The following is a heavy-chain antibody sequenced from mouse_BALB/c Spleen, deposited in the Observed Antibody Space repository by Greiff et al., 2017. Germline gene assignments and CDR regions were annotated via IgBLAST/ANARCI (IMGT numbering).Heavy chain of an antibody. D-gene: IGHD2-14*01. Sequence: DLVKPGASVKLSCKASGYTFTSYWINWIKQRPGQGLEWIGRIVPGSGSTYYNERFKGKATLTVDTSSSTAYIQLSSLSSEDSAVYFCARWAYRYDGYAMDYWGQGTSVTVSS. CDR2: IVPGSGST. J-gene: IGHJ4*01. CDR3: ARWAYRYDGYAMDY. CDR1: GYTFTSYW. V-gene: IGHV1S41*01.